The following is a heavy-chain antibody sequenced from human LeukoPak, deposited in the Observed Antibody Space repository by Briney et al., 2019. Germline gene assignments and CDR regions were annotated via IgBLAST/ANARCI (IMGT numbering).Heavy chain of an antibody. Sequence: GESLKISCKGSGYIFTTYWIGWVRQMPGKGLDWMGIIFPGDSDTLYSPSFQGQVTISADKSISTAYLQWSSLKASDTAMYYCATSESQTRFDFWGQGTLVTASS. V-gene: IGHV5-51*01. CDR2: IFPGDSDT. CDR1: GYIFTTYW. J-gene: IGHJ4*02. CDR3: ATSESQTRFDF. D-gene: IGHD3-10*01.